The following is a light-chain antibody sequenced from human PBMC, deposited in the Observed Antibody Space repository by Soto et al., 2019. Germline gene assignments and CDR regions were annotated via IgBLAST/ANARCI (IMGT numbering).Light chain of an antibody. J-gene: IGKJ3*01. CDR2: GAS. V-gene: IGKV3-20*01. CDR3: QQYGSSPVT. CDR1: QSVSSSY. Sequence: ESVLTQSAGTLSLSPGERATLSCRASQSVSSSYLAWYQQKPGQAPRLLIYGASSRATGIPDRFSGSGSGTDFTLTISRLEPEDFAVYYCQQYGSSPVTFGPGT.